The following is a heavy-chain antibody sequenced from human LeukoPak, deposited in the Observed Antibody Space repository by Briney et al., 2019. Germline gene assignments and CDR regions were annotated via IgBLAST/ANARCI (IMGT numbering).Heavy chain of an antibody. D-gene: IGHD3-10*01. CDR2: ISGSGGST. CDR3: AKVSGSGSYPAYYYYYGMDV. Sequence: GGSLRLSCAASGFTFSSYAMSWVRQAPGKGLEWVSAISGSGGSTYYADSVKGRFTISRDNSKNTLYLQMNSLRAEDTAVYYCAKVSGSGSYPAYYYYYGMDVWGQGTTVTVSS. J-gene: IGHJ6*02. CDR1: GFTFSSYA. V-gene: IGHV3-23*01.